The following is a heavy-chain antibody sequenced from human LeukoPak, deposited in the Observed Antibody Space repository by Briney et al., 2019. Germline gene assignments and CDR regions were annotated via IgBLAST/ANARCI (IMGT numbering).Heavy chain of an antibody. D-gene: IGHD6-19*01. CDR1: GFTFSSNW. J-gene: IGHJ6*02. Sequence: GGSLRLSCAASGFTFSSNWMHWVRQAPGKGLVWVSRINEDGSTTNYADSVKGRFTISRDNAKNTLYLQMNSLRAEDTAVYYCAKWMGIAVAGEMDVWGQGTTVTVSS. V-gene: IGHV3-74*01. CDR3: AKWMGIAVAGEMDV. CDR2: INEDGSTT.